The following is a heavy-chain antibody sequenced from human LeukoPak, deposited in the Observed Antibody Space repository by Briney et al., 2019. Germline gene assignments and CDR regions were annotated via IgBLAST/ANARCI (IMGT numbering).Heavy chain of an antibody. CDR3: ASDYGDHLFDY. CDR1: GYSISSGYY. J-gene: IGHJ4*02. CDR2: IYHSGST. Sequence: SETLSLTCAVFGYSISSGYYWGWIRQPPGKGLEWIGSIYHSGSTYYNPSLKSRVTISVDTSKNQFSLKLSSVTAADTAVYYCASDYGDHLFDYWGQGTLVTVSS. D-gene: IGHD4-17*01. V-gene: IGHV4-38-2*01.